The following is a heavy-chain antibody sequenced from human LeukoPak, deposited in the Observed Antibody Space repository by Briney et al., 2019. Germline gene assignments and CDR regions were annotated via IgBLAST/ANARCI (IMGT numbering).Heavy chain of an antibody. CDR2: ISYDGSNK. CDR3: ASNYNWNYDAFDI. V-gene: IGHV3-30-3*01. CDR1: GFTFSSYA. J-gene: IGHJ3*02. D-gene: IGHD1-7*01. Sequence: GGSLRLSCAASGFTFSSYAMHWVRQAPGKGLEWVAVISYDGSNKYYADSVKGRFTISRDNSKNTLYLQMNSLRAEDTAVYYCASNYNWNYDAFDIWGQGTMVTVSS.